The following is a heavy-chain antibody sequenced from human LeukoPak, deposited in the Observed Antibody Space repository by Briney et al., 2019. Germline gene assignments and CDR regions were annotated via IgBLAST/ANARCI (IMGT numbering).Heavy chain of an antibody. CDR3: ARPRPHSSSSWYVDY. J-gene: IGHJ4*02. CDR1: GYSFTSYW. CDR2: IYPGGSDT. Sequence: GESLKISCKGSGYSFTSYWIGWVRQMPGKGLEWMGIIYPGGSDTRYSPSFQGQVTIPADKSISTAYLQWSSLKASDTAMYYCARPRPHSSSSWYVDYWGQGTLVTVSS. V-gene: IGHV5-51*01. D-gene: IGHD6-13*01.